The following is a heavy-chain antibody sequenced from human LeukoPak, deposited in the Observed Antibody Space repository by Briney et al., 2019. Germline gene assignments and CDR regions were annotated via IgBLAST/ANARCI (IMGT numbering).Heavy chain of an antibody. V-gene: IGHV4-34*01. D-gene: IGHD6-19*01. CDR2: INHSGYT. J-gene: IGHJ4*02. Sequence: PSETPSLICAVSGVPFSNYYWSWVRQSPRQGLEWIGEINHSGYTNYNPSLKSRVTMSIDTSKNQFSLILTSVTAADAGVYYCTRAVAGHPDWGQGTLVTVSS. CDR3: TRAVAGHPD. CDR1: GVPFSNYY.